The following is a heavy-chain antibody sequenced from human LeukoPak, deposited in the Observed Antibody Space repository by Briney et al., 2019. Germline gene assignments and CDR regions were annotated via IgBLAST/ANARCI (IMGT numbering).Heavy chain of an antibody. CDR3: AAGRMITEVNALDY. CDR2: IYYSGIT. V-gene: IGHV4-59*08. Sequence: PSETLSLTCAVYGGSFSGYYWSWIRHPPGKGLEWIGFIYYSGITTYNPSLKSRVTISVDTSRNQFSLKMNSMTAADTALYYCAAGRMITEVNALDYWGQGTLVTVSS. J-gene: IGHJ4*02. CDR1: GGSFSGYY. D-gene: IGHD3-22*01.